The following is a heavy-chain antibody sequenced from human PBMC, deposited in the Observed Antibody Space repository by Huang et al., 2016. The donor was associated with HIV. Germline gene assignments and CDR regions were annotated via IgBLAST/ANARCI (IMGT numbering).Heavy chain of an antibody. CDR1: GVNFKNYW. J-gene: IGHJ3*02. D-gene: IGHD2-2*01. Sequence: DEHLLESGGGLVQPGGAVTITCEVSGVNFKNYWVNWGSQARGKGLEWVANRRGDGSEKNYVDSVKGRCTIFRDNAKNLLYLQMKSLRAEDTSVYYCATNLQIVVVPPDMGYDAFDMWGQGTMVTVSS. CDR3: ATNLQIVVVPPDMGYDAFDM. V-gene: IGHV3-7*01. CDR2: RRGDGSEK.